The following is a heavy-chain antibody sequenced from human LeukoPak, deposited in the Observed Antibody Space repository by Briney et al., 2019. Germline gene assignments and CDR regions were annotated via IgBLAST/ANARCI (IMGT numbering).Heavy chain of an antibody. CDR2: ISGSGGST. D-gene: IGHD3-3*01. CDR1: GFTFSSYA. J-gene: IGHJ3*02. V-gene: IGHV3-23*01. CDR3: AKAPYDFWSGYPDAFDI. Sequence: PGGSLRLSCAASGFTFSSYAMSWVRQAPGKGLEWVSGISGSGGSTYYADSVKGRFTISRDNSKNTLYLQMNSLRAEDTAVYYCAKAPYDFWSGYPDAFDIWGQGTMLTVSS.